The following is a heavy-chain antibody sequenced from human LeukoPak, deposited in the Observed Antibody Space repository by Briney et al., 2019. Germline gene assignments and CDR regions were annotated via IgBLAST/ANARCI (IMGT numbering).Heavy chain of an antibody. D-gene: IGHD3-10*01. CDR3: ARDRAGRRSSWVEFDL. J-gene: IGHJ5*02. V-gene: IGHV3-53*05. CDR1: GFTVTSTH. CDR2: IYDDGGT. Sequence: GGSLRLTCTVSGFTVTSTHMDWVRQAPGKGPEWVALIYDDGGTVYADSVKGRFTISRDNSKNMVYLQMNSLRPEDSAVYYCARDRAGRRSSWVEFDLWGQGTLVTLSS.